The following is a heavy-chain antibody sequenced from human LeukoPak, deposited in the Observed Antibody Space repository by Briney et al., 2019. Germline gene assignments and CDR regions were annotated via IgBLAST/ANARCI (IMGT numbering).Heavy chain of an antibody. J-gene: IGHJ6*03. CDR2: INGSGAST. CDR3: AKNGDRGAYCTGGTCYPYFYYYMDV. V-gene: IGHV3-23*01. Sequence: GGSLRLSCAASGFTFSSYAMSWVRQAPGKGLEWVSDINGSGASTYYADSVKGRFTISRDNSKNTLYLQMNSLRAEDTAIYYCAKNGDRGAYCTGGTCYPYFYYYMDVWGKGTTVTI. D-gene: IGHD2-15*01. CDR1: GFTFSSYA.